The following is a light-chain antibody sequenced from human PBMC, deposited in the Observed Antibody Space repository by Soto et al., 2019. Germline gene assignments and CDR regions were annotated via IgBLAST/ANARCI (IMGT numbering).Light chain of an antibody. CDR3: TSYERGSTWV. CDR2: EVN. Sequence: QSALTQPASGSGSPGQSITSSCTGTRNDVGGYNFVSWDQQHPGKAPELMIYEVNNRPSGIPDRFSGSKSGNTASLTVSGLQAEDEADYYCTSYERGSTWVFGGGTKLTVL. J-gene: IGLJ3*02. V-gene: IGLV2-14*01. CDR1: RNDVGGYNF.